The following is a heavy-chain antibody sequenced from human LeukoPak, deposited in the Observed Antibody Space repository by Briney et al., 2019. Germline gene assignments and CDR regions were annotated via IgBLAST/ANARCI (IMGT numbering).Heavy chain of an antibody. V-gene: IGHV3-21*01. D-gene: IGHD5-12*01. CDR1: GFTFSSYS. CDR2: ISISSSFI. J-gene: IGHJ4*02. CDR3: ARDYSGYEPYYFDY. Sequence: GGSLRLSCAASGFTFSSYSMKCVRQAPGERLEWVSSISISSSFIYYADSLKGRVTISRDHAKNSLYLQMNSLRAEDPAVYYCARDYSGYEPYYFDYWGQGTLVTVSS.